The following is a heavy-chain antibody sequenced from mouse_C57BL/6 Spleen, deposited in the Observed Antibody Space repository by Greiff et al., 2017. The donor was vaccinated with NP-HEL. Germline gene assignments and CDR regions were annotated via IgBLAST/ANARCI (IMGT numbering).Heavy chain of an antibody. J-gene: IGHJ2*01. Sequence: VQLQQSGPELVKPGASVKISCKASGYAFSSSWMNWVKQRPGKGLEWIGRIYPGDGDTNYNGKFKGKATLTADKSSSTAYMQLSSLTSEDSAVYFCARDRLYGSSPNYFDYWGQGTTLTVSS. D-gene: IGHD1-1*01. V-gene: IGHV1-82*01. CDR1: GYAFSSSW. CDR3: ARDRLYGSSPNYFDY. CDR2: IYPGDGDT.